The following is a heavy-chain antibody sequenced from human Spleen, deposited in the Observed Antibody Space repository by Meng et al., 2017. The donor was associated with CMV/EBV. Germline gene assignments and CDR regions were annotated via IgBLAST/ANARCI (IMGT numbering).Heavy chain of an antibody. V-gene: IGHV3-23*01. D-gene: IGHD3-3*01. J-gene: IGHJ4*03. Sequence: GESLKISCAASGFTFSSYAMSWVRQAPGKGLEWVSAISGSGGSTYYADSVKGRFTISRDNSKNTLYLQMNSLRAEDTAVYYCAKILEWLGPFDYWGQGTTVTVSS. CDR3: AKILEWLGPFDY. CDR1: GFTFSSYA. CDR2: ISGSGGST.